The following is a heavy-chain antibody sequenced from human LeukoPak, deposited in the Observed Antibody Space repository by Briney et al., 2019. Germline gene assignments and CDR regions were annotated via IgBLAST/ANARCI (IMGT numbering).Heavy chain of an antibody. D-gene: IGHD6-19*01. Sequence: SETLSLTCTVSGGSISSYYWSWIRQPPGKGLEWIGYIYYSGSTNYNPSLKSRVTISVDTSKNQFSLKLSSVTAADTAVYYCARHPPRGSSGDAFDIWGQGTLVTVSS. CDR2: IYYSGST. CDR3: ARHPPRGSSGDAFDI. V-gene: IGHV4-59*08. J-gene: IGHJ3*02. CDR1: GGSISSYY.